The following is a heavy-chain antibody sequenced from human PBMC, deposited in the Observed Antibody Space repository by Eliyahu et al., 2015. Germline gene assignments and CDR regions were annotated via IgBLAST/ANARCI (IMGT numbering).Heavy chain of an antibody. D-gene: IGHD2-15*01. Sequence: EVRKPGSSVKVSCKASGGTFTNYAISWVRQAPGQGLEWMGGIIPMFGRANYTQKYQGRLTISADEAKRTAYMELTSLRAADTAVYFCATMSAATLSYYYYYYFMDVWGQGTTVTVSS. J-gene: IGHJ6*02. CDR2: IIPMFGRA. V-gene: IGHV1-69*13. CDR3: ATMSAATLSYYYYYYFMDV. CDR1: GGTFTNYA.